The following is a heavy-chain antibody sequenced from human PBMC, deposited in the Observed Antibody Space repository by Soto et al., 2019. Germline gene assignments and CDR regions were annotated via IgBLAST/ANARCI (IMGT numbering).Heavy chain of an antibody. V-gene: IGHV4-31*03. J-gene: IGHJ4*02. Sequence: QVQLQVSGPGLVKPSQTLSLTCTVSGGSISSGGYYWSWIRQHPGKGLEWIGYIYYSGSTYYNPSLKSRVTISVDTSKNQFSLNLSSVTAADTAVYYCARGSHYYYDSSGYVDYWGQGTLVTVSS. D-gene: IGHD3-22*01. CDR3: ARGSHYYYDSSGYVDY. CDR1: GGSISSGGYY. CDR2: IYYSGST.